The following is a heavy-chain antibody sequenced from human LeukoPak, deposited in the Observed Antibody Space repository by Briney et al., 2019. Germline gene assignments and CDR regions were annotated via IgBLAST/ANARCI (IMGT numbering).Heavy chain of an antibody. CDR1: GYTFTSYY. V-gene: IGHV1-24*01. Sequence: ASVKVSCKASGYTFTSYYMHWVRQAPGKGLEWMGGFDPEDGETIYAQKFQGRVTMTEDTSTDTAYMELSSLRSEDTAVYYCATDKRPPDYGMDVWGQGTTVTVSS. CDR3: ATDKRPPDYGMDV. CDR2: FDPEDGET. J-gene: IGHJ6*02.